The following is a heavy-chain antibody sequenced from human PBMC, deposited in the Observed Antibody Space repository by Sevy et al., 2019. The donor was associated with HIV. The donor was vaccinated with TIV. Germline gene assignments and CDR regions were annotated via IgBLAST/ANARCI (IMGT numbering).Heavy chain of an antibody. Sequence: GESLKISCAASGFTFSSYWMSWVRQAPGKGLEWVANIKQDGSEKYYVDSVKGRFTISRDNAKNSLYLQMNSLRAEDTAVYYCARDKGLRFGDSYYYYYGMDVWGQGTTVTVSS. CDR2: IKQDGSEK. D-gene: IGHD3-3*01. J-gene: IGHJ6*02. CDR3: ARDKGLRFGDSYYYYYGMDV. V-gene: IGHV3-7*01. CDR1: GFTFSSYW.